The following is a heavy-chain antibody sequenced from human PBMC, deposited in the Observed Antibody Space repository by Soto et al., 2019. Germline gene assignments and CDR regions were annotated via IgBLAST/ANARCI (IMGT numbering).Heavy chain of an antibody. V-gene: IGHV3-30*09. D-gene: IGHD3-22*01. Sequence: PGGSLRLSCAASGFTFSNYAMHWVRQAPGKGLEWVAFISYDGSNKYYADSVKGRFAISRDDSKNTVYMHVNRLRAVDTAVYYCARPSYYYDSSGYYGFYFDYWGQGTLVTVSS. CDR3: ARPSYYYDSSGYYGFYFDY. CDR1: GFTFSNYA. J-gene: IGHJ4*01. CDR2: ISYDGSNK.